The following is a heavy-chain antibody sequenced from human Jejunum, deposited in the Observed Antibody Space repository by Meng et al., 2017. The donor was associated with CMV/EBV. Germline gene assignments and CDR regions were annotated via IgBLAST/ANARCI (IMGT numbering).Heavy chain of an antibody. CDR2: TYYSEST. V-gene: IGHV4-59*11. Sequence: SVGATSAHYGSGVRQSPGKGLEWLVDTYYSESTKYTPPPESRVTMSLDRSRNQFSLRLSSVTAADTAVYFCVRGVSPTEWPLEKWGQGTLVTVSS. J-gene: IGHJ4*02. CDR3: VRGVSPTEWPLEK. CDR1: VGATSAHY. D-gene: IGHD3-3*01.